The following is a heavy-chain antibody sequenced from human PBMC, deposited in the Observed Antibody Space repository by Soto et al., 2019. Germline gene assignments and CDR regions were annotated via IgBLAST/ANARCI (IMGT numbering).Heavy chain of an antibody. D-gene: IGHD1-1*01. Sequence: TVGSLRLSCAASGFTFSSYAMHWVRQAPGKGLEWVAVIAYDGRGKYYADSVKGRFTISRDNSKNTLYLQMNRLRIEDTAVYYCARELERVFDYWGQGTLVTVPQ. V-gene: IGHV3-30*04. CDR1: GFTFSSYA. CDR2: IAYDGRGK. J-gene: IGHJ4*02. CDR3: ARELERVFDY.